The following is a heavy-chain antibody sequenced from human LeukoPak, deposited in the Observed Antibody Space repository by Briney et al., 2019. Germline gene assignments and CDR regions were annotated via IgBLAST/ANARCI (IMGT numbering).Heavy chain of an antibody. CDR2: ISYDGSNK. CDR3: AGHFGAWHYFDY. J-gene: IGHJ4*02. Sequence: PGGSLRLSCAASGFTFSSYGMHWVRQAPGKGLEWVAVISYDGSNKYYADSVKGRFTISRDNSKNTLYLQMNSLRAEDTAVYYCAGHFGAWHYFDYWGQGTLVTVSS. V-gene: IGHV3-30*03. CDR1: GFTFSSYG. D-gene: IGHD3-3*01.